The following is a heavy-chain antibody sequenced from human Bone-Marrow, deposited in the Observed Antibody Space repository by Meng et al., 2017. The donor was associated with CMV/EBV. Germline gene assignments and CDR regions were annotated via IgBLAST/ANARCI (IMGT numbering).Heavy chain of an antibody. V-gene: IGHV4-31*02. Sequence: GSISSGGYYWSWIRQHPGKGLEWIGYIYYSGSTYYNPSLKGRVTISVDTSKNQFSLKLSSVTAADTAVYYCARVPPDYDFWSGCFDYWGQGTLVTVSS. CDR2: IYYSGST. D-gene: IGHD3-3*01. CDR3: ARVPPDYDFWSGCFDY. CDR1: GSISSGGYY. J-gene: IGHJ4*02.